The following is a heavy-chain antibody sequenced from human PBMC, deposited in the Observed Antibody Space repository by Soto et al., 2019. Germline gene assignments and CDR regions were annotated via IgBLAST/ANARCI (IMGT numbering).Heavy chain of an antibody. V-gene: IGHV3-30-3*01. CDR3: ARDRGSGWTNYYYYYGMDV. CDR1: GFTFSSYA. D-gene: IGHD6-19*01. Sequence: GGSPRLSCAASGFTFSSYAMHWVRQAPGKGLEWVAVISYDGSNKYYADSVKGRFTISRDNSKNTLYLQMNSLRAEDTAVYYCARDRGSGWTNYYYYYGMDVWGQGTTVTVSS. CDR2: ISYDGSNK. J-gene: IGHJ6*02.